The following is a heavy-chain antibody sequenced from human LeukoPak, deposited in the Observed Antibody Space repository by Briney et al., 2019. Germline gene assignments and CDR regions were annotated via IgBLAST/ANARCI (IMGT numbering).Heavy chain of an antibody. J-gene: IGHJ6*02. D-gene: IGHD2-2*01. CDR1: GGTFSSYA. CDR3: ARAQDIVVVPAAEGGYYYYGMDV. CDR2: IIPIFGTA. Sequence: SVKVSCKASGGTFSSYAISWVRQAPGQGLEWMGGIIPIFGTANYAQKFQGRVTITTDESTSTAYMELSSLRSEDTAVYYCARAQDIVVVPAAEGGYYYYGMDVWGQGTTVTVSS. V-gene: IGHV1-69*05.